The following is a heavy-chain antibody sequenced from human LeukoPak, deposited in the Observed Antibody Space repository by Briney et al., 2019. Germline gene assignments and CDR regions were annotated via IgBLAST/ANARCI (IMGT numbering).Heavy chain of an antibody. CDR1: GFTFDDYA. CDR2: ISWNSGSV. Sequence: GGSLRLSCAASGFTFDDYAMHWVRQAPGKGLEWVSGISWNSGSVGYADSVKGRFTISRDNAKNSLYLLMNSLRAEDTAFSYCAKVYGSGTYYYFDYWGQGTLVTVSS. D-gene: IGHD3-10*01. CDR3: AKVYGSGTYYYFDY. J-gene: IGHJ4*02. V-gene: IGHV3-9*01.